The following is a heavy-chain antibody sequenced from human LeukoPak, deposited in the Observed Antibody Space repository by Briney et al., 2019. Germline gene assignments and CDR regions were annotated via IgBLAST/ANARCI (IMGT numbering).Heavy chain of an antibody. CDR1: GDSITSSY. D-gene: IGHD1-1*01. Sequence: SETLSLTCTVSGDSITSSYWTWIRLPPGKGLEGIGYIYYTGSTNYNPSLKSRVTISVATSKNQLSLKLISVTAADTAVYYCARAPTGSVDYWGPGALVTVSS. V-gene: IGHV4-59*01. CDR2: IYYTGST. CDR3: ARAPTGSVDY. J-gene: IGHJ4*02.